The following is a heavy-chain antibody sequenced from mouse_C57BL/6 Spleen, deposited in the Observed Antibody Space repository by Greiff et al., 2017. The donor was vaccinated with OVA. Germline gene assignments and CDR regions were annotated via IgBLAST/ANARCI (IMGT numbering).Heavy chain of an antibody. CDR3: AREGLGWFAY. CDR2: INYDGSST. V-gene: IGHV5-16*01. D-gene: IGHD3-1*01. Sequence: EVMLVESEGGLVQPGSSMKLSCTASGFTFSDYYMAWVRQVPEKGLEWVANINYDGSSTYYLDSLKSRFIISRDNAKNILYLQMSSLKSEDTATYDCAREGLGWFAYWGQGTLVTVSA. J-gene: IGHJ3*01. CDR1: GFTFSDYY.